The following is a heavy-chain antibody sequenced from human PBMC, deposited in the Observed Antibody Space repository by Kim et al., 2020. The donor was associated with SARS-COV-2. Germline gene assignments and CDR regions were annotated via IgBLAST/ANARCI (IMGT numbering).Heavy chain of an antibody. D-gene: IGHD3-9*01. V-gene: IGHV4-39*01. CDR2: IYYSGST. CDR3: ARRLPTPYYDILTGPYIGFDY. Sequence: SETLSLTCTVSGGSISSSSYYWGWIRQPPGKGLEWIGSIYYSGSTYYNPSLKSRVTISVDTSKNQFSLKLSSVTAADTAVYYCARRLPTPYYDILTGPYIGFDYWGQGTLVTVSS. J-gene: IGHJ4*02. CDR1: GGSISSSSYY.